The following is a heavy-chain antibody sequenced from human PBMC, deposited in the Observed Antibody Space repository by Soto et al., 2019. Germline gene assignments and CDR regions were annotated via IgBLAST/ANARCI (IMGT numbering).Heavy chain of an antibody. J-gene: IGHJ4*02. D-gene: IGHD1-7*01. CDR2: IYYSGST. Sequence: PSETLSLTCTVSGGSISSYYWSWIRQPPGKGLEWIGYIYYSGSTNYNPSLKSRVTISVDTSKNQFSLKLSSVTAADAAVYYCARGLVGNYGYYFDYWGQGTLVTVSS. CDR1: GGSISSYY. V-gene: IGHV4-59*01. CDR3: ARGLVGNYGYYFDY.